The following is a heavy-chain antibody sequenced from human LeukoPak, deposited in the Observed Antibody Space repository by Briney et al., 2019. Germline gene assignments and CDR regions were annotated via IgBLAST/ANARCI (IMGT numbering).Heavy chain of an antibody. CDR3: ARGRPRDGYFWSGYPQTYYYYYMDV. CDR2: IYYSGTT. V-gene: IGHV4-59*01. Sequence: SETLSLTCTVSSGSINRYYWSWLRQPPGKGRDWIGYIYYSGTTNYNPSLKSRVNITLDTSKNQFSLKLSSVTAADTAVYYGARGRPRDGYFWSGYPQTYYYYYMDVWGKGTTVTVSS. D-gene: IGHD3-3*01. CDR1: SGSINRYY. J-gene: IGHJ6*03.